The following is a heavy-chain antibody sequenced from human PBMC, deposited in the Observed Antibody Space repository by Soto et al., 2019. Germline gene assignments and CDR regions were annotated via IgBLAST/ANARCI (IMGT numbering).Heavy chain of an antibody. CDR3: ARHGIQVSHDV. CDR1: GFPFSSYS. V-gene: IGHV3-48*02. J-gene: IGHJ6*02. Sequence: EVQLVESGGGLVQPGGSLRLSCAASGFPFSSYSMDWVRQAPGQGLEWISYITTSSHTIYYADSVRGRFTISRDNAKNSLFLQMNSLRDEYTAVYYWARHGIQVSHDVWGQGTTVIVAS. CDR2: ITTSSHTI. D-gene: IGHD5-18*01.